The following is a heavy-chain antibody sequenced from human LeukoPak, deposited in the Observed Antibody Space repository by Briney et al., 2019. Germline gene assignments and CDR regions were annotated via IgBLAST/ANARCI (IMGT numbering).Heavy chain of an antibody. CDR2: INPNSGDT. CDR1: GYTFNGYY. V-gene: IGHV1-2*02. Sequence: ASVKVSGKTSGYTFNGYYMHWVRQAPGQGLEWMGWINPNSGDTNYAQKFQGRVTMTSDTSISTAYMVLRRLRSDDTAVYYCARPAYYDILTDDPSNNWFDPWGQGTLVTVSS. D-gene: IGHD3-9*01. J-gene: IGHJ5*02. CDR3: ARPAYYDILTDDPSNNWFDP.